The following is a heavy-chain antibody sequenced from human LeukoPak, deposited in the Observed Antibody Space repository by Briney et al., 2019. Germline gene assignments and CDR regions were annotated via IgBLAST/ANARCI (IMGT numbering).Heavy chain of an antibody. CDR2: IYYSGST. CDR1: GGSISSYY. V-gene: IGHV4-59*01. J-gene: IGHJ6*03. Sequence: SETLSLTCTVSGGSISSYYWSWIRQPPGKGLEWIGYIYYSGSTNYNPSLKSRVTISVDTSKNQFSLKLSSVTAADTAVYYYARSHYDFWSGYYTYYYMDVWGKGTTVTVSS. CDR3: ARSHYDFWSGYYTYYYMDV. D-gene: IGHD3-3*01.